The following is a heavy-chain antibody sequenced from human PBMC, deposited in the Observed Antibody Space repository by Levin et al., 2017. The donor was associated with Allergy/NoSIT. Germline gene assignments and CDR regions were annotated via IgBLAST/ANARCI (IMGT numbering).Heavy chain of an antibody. Sequence: SCAASGFTFKDAYMTWVRQGPGKGLEWVGRIKSKSSGETTQYAAPVMGRFTISRDDSKNTLYLEMNVLTTEDTAVYYCTTDAPGQGDCESSREYWGQGTLVTVSS. V-gene: IGHV3-15*01. J-gene: IGHJ4*02. D-gene: IGHD2-21*02. CDR2: IKSKSSGETT. CDR3: TTDAPGQGDCESSREY. CDR1: GFTFKDAY.